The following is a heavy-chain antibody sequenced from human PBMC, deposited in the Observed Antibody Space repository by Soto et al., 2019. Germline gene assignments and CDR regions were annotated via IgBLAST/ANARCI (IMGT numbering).Heavy chain of an antibody. CDR1: GFTFDDYT. Sequence: GGSLRLSCAASGFTFDDYTMHWVRQAPGKGLEWVSLISWDGGSTYYADSVKGRFTISRDNSKNSLYLQMNSLRTEDTALYYCAKDKWGAANIALRYTDAFDIWGQGTMVTVSS. J-gene: IGHJ3*02. D-gene: IGHD3-9*01. CDR3: AKDKWGAANIALRYTDAFDI. CDR2: ISWDGGST. V-gene: IGHV3-43*01.